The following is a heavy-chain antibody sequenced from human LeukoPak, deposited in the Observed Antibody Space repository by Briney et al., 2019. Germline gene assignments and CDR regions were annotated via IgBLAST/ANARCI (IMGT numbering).Heavy chain of an antibody. CDR1: GGTFSSYA. Sequence: SVKVSCKASGGTFSSYAISWVRQAPAQGLEWMGGIIPICGTANYAQKFQGRVTITADESTSTAYMELSSLRSEDTAVYYCARETSESSSSWMSYYYYYYGMDVWGQGTTVTVSS. V-gene: IGHV1-69*13. J-gene: IGHJ6*02. D-gene: IGHD6-6*01. CDR3: ARETSESSSSWMSYYYYYYGMDV. CDR2: IIPICGTA.